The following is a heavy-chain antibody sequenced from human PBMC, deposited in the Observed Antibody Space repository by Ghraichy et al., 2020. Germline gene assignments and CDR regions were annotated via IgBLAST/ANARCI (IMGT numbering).Heavy chain of an antibody. J-gene: IGHJ4*02. V-gene: IGHV3-74*01. CDR3: TPISKYGLGHYDPTEY. CDR2: INGDGTST. D-gene: IGHD3-10*01. CDR1: GFAISNNW. Sequence: GGSLRLSCAVSGFAISNNWMHWVRQAPGKGLVWVSRINGDGTSTNYADSVKGRFTISRDNAKNTLYLQMNSLRAEDTAVYFCTPISKYGLGHYDPTEYWGQGTVFIVSS.